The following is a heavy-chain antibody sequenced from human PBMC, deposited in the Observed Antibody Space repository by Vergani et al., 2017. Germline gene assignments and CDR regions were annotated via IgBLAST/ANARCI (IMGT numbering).Heavy chain of an antibody. CDR1: GGSISSYY. V-gene: IGHV4-30-4*08. CDR3: AREGRMGSGVDY. Sequence: QVQLQESGPGLVKPSETLSLTCTVSGGSISSYYWSWIRQPPGKGLEWIGYIYYSGSTYYNPSLKSRVTISVDTSKNQFSLKLSSVTAADTAVYYCAREGRMGSGVDYWGQGTLVTVSS. J-gene: IGHJ4*02. CDR2: IYYSGST. D-gene: IGHD3-10*01.